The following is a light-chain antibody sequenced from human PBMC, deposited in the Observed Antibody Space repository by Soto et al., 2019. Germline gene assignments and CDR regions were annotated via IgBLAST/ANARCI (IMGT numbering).Light chain of an antibody. CDR3: ETWDSNTRV. J-gene: IGLJ2*01. V-gene: IGLV4-60*02. Sequence: QSVLTQSSSASASLGSSVKLTCTLSSGHSSYIIAWHQQQPGKAPRYLMKLEGSGSYNKGSGVPDRFSGSSSGADRYLTISNLHFEDEADYYCETWDSNTRVFGGGTKLTFL. CDR2: LEGSGSY. CDR1: SGHSSYI.